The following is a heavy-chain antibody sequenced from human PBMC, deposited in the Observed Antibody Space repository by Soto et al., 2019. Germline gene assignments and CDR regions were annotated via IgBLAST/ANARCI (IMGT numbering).Heavy chain of an antibody. V-gene: IGHV3-33*01. D-gene: IGHD3-22*01. CDR2: IWYDGSNK. Sequence: QVQLVESGGGVVQPGRSLRLSCAASGFTFSSYGMHWVRQAPGKGLEWVAVIWYDGSNKYYADSVKGRFTISRDNSKNTLYLQMNRLRAEDTAVYYCARDYELRDSSGYYYGYFDYWGQGTLVTVSS. CDR3: ARDYELRDSSGYYYGYFDY. CDR1: GFTFSSYG. J-gene: IGHJ4*02.